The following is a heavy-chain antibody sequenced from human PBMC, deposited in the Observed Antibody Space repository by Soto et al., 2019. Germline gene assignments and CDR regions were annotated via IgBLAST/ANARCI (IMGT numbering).Heavy chain of an antibody. D-gene: IGHD6-13*01. Sequence: GGSLRLSCAASGFTFSSYDMHWVRQATGKGLEWVSAIGTAGDTYYPGSVKGRLTISRENAKNSLYLQMNSLRAGDTAVYYCARAKYGVAEAGIFDYWGQGTLVTVP. J-gene: IGHJ4*02. CDR2: IGTAGDT. CDR1: GFTFSSYD. V-gene: IGHV3-13*01. CDR3: ARAKYGVAEAGIFDY.